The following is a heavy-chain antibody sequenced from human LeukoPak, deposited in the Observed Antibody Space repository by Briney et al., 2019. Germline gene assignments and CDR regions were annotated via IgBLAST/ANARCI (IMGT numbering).Heavy chain of an antibody. Sequence: SETLSLTCTVSGASIRNYYWSLIRQSPGKGLEWIGYIYYSGSTNYNPSLESRVAMSVDTSKNQFSLRLSSVPAADTAIYYCARRYSSSWYVGFFDPWGQGTLVTVSS. D-gene: IGHD6-13*01. CDR3: ARRYSSSWYVGFFDP. CDR1: GASIRNYY. CDR2: IYYSGST. V-gene: IGHV4-59*08. J-gene: IGHJ5*02.